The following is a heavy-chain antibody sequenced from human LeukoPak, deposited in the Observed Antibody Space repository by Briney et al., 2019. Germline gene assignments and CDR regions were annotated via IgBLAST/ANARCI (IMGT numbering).Heavy chain of an antibody. J-gene: IGHJ4*02. D-gene: IGHD1-26*01. Sequence: QPGGSLTLSCAASGFSFSSYRMSWLRQAPGKGLEWVANIKEDGSEKKYVHSVKGLFTISRDNAKNSLYLQMNTLRGEDTAVYYCGRSGIVTTAVPFWGQGTLVTV. CDR3: GRSGIVTTAVPF. CDR1: GFSFSSYR. CDR2: IKEDGSEK. V-gene: IGHV3-7*01.